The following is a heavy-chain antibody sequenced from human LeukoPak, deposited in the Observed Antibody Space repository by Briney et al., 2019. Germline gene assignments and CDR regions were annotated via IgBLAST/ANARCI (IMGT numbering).Heavy chain of an antibody. J-gene: IGHJ4*02. CDR1: GFTFDAYA. CDR2: ISWNSGYI. CDR3: AKVRGTYSSGYYFDS. V-gene: IGHV3-9*01. Sequence: GRSLRLSCAASGFTFDAYAMHWVRQAPGEGLEWLSIISWNSGYIDYADSVKGRFTISRDNAKNSLFLQMDSLRTEDTALYYCAKVRGTYSSGYYFDSWGQGTLVTVSS. D-gene: IGHD6-19*01.